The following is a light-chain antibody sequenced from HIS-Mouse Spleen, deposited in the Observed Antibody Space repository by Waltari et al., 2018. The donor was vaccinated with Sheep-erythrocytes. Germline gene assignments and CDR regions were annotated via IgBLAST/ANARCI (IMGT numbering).Light chain of an antibody. CDR1: SSDVGSYTL. CDR3: CSYAGSSTFWV. CDR2: EGS. V-gene: IGLV2-23*03. Sequence: QSALTQPASVSGSPGQPITTPCTGTSSDVGSYTLVPWYQQHPGKAPKLMIYEGSKRPSGVSNRFSGSKSGNTASLTISGLQAEDEADYYCCSYAGSSTFWVFGGGTKLTVL. J-gene: IGLJ3*02.